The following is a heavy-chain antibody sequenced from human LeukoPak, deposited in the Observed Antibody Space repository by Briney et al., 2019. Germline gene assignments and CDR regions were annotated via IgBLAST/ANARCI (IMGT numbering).Heavy chain of an antibody. J-gene: IGHJ4*02. CDR2: TCYRSKWYN. V-gene: IGHV6-1*01. D-gene: IGHD3-22*01. Sequence: SQTLSLTCAISGDSVSSNSAAWNWIRQSPSRGLEWLGRTCYRSKWYNDYAVSVKSRITINPDTSKNQFSLQPNSVTPEDTAVYYCARVSYYYDSSGYYFDYWGQGTLVTVSS. CDR3: ARVSYYYDSSGYYFDY. CDR1: GDSVSSNSAA.